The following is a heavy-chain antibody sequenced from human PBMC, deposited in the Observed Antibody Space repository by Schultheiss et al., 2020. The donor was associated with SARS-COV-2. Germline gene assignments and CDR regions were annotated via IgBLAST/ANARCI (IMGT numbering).Heavy chain of an antibody. D-gene: IGHD2-15*01. CDR2: IIPIFGTA. CDR3: ARWGAGYCSGGSCHKFDY. J-gene: IGHJ4*02. V-gene: IGHV1-69*05. CDR1: GGTFSSYA. Sequence: SVKVSCKASGGTFSSYAISWVRQAPGQGLEWMGGIIPIFGTANYAQKFQGRVTITRDTSASTAYMELSSLRSEDTAVYYCARWGAGYCSGGSCHKFDYWGQGTLVTVSS.